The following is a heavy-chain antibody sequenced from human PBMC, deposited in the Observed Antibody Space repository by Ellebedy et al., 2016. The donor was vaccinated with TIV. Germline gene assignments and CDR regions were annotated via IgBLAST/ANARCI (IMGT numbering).Heavy chain of an antibody. D-gene: IGHD6-19*01. J-gene: IGHJ4*02. V-gene: IGHV3-23*01. CDR2: ISGTGANT. CDR3: ARDAARSGWISDY. CDR1: GFTFSSYV. Sequence: GESLKISCAASGFTFSSYVMSWVRQAPRKGLEWVSAISGTGANTYYADSVRGRFTISRDSSKNTLYLQMNSLRVEDTAVYYCARDAARSGWISDYWGQGTLVTVSS.